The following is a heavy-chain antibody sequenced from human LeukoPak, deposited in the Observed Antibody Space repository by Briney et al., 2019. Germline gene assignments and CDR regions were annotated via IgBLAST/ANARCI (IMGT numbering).Heavy chain of an antibody. Sequence: SETLSLTCTVSGGSISSYYWSWIRQPAGKGLEWIGRIYTSGSTNYNPPLKSRVTISVDKSKNQFSLKPSSVTAADTAVYYCARAPYSSSWMVWGGDYFDYWGQGTLVTVSS. J-gene: IGHJ4*01. CDR2: IYTSGST. D-gene: IGHD6-13*01. V-gene: IGHV4-4*07. CDR3: ARAPYSSSWMVWGGDYFDY. CDR1: GGSISSYY.